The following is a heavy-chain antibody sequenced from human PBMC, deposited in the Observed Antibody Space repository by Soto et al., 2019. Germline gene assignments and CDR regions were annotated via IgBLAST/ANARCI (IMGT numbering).Heavy chain of an antibody. CDR2: INHSGST. V-gene: IGHV4-34*01. CDR3: ASSCSTSCYSLDY. J-gene: IGHJ4*02. Sequence: SETLSLTCAVYGGSFSGYYWSWIRQPPGKGLEWIGEINHSGSTNYNPSLKSRVTISVDTSKNQFSLKLSSVTAADTAVYYCASSCSTSCYSLDYWGQGALVTSPQ. CDR1: GGSFSGYY. D-gene: IGHD2-2*02.